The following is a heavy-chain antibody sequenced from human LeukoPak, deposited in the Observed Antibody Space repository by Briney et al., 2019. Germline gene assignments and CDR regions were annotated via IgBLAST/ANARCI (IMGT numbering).Heavy chain of an antibody. D-gene: IGHD1-26*01. CDR3: ASGLGVSYEFEY. J-gene: IGHJ4*02. CDR2: ISYDGSNK. V-gene: IGHV3-30-3*01. Sequence: GRSLRLSCAASGFTFSSYAMHWVRQAPGKGLEWVAVISYDGSNKYYADSVKGRFTISRDNSKDTLYLQMNSLRAEDTAVYYCASGLGVSYEFEYWGQATLVTVPS. CDR1: GFTFSSYA.